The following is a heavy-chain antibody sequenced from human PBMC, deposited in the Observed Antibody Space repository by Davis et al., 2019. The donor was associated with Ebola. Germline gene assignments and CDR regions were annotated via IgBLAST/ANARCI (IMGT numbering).Heavy chain of an antibody. D-gene: IGHD1-7*01. J-gene: IGHJ6*02. V-gene: IGHV3-21*01. Sequence: GGSLRLSCAASGFTFSSYAMHWVRQAPGKGLEWVSSISSSSSYIYYADSVKGRFTISRDNAKNSLYLQMNSLRAEDTAVYYCARASFITGTTTGMDVWGQGTTVTVSS. CDR3: ARASFITGTTTGMDV. CDR2: ISSSSSYI. CDR1: GFTFSSYA.